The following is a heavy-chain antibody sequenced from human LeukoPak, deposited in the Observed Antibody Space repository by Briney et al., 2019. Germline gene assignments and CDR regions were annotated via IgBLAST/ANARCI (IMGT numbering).Heavy chain of an antibody. J-gene: IGHJ4*02. V-gene: IGHV4-59*08. CDR3: ARHGLAVAGTVSYDY. CDR2: IYYSGST. CDR1: GGSISSYY. Sequence: PSETLSLTCSVSGGSISSYYWSWIRQPPGKGLECIGYIYYSGSTNYNPSLKSRVTISVDTSKNQFSLKLSSVTAADTAVYYCARHGLAVAGTVSYDYWGQGTLVTVSS. D-gene: IGHD6-19*01.